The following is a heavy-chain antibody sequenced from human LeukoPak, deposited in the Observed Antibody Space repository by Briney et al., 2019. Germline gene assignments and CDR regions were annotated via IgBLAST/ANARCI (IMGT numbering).Heavy chain of an antibody. CDR2: ISGSGGST. J-gene: IGHJ5*02. CDR3: ARGPDYGDYDWFDP. D-gene: IGHD4-17*01. Sequence: GGSLRLSCAASGFTFSSNAMSWVRQAPWKGLEWVSYISGSGGSTYYADSVKGRFTISRDNSKNTLYLQMNSLRAEDTAVYYCARGPDYGDYDWFDPWGQGTLVTVSS. CDR1: GFTFSSNA. V-gene: IGHV3-23*01.